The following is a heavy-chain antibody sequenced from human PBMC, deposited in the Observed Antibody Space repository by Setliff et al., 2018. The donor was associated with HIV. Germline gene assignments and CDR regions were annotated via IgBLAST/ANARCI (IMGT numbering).Heavy chain of an antibody. CDR3: ARRGDFFYYAMDV. Sequence: KASETLSLTCAVSGGSMRSSGYSWTWIRQAPGKGLEWVGYIHYNGNAYYNPSLKSRVTISVDRSKNQFSLKLSSVTAADTAVYYCARRGDFFYYAMDVWGQGTTVTVSS. V-gene: IGHV4-30-2*01. CDR1: GGSMRSSGYS. J-gene: IGHJ6*02. CDR2: IHYNGNA.